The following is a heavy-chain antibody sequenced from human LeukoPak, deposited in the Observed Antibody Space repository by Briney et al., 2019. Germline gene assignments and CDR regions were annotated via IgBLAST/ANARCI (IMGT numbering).Heavy chain of an antibody. J-gene: IGHJ4*02. Sequence: SETLSLTCTVSGGSISSSSYYWGWIRQPPGKGLEWIGSFYYSGSTNYNPSLKSRVTISVDTSKNQFSLKLSSVTAADTAVYYCARHSSSWILDYWGQGTLVTVSS. CDR1: GGSISSSSYY. V-gene: IGHV4-39*01. CDR2: FYYSGST. CDR3: ARHSSSWILDY. D-gene: IGHD6-13*01.